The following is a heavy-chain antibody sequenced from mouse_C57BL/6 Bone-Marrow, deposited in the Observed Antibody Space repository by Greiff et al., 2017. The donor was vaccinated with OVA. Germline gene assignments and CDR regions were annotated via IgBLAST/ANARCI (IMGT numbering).Heavy chain of an antibody. Sequence: VQLQQSGPVLVKPGASVKMSCKASGYTFTDYYMNWVKQSHGKSLEWIGVINPYNGGTSYNQKFKGKATLTVDNSSSTAYMELNSLTSEDSAVYYCAYYYGSSYDYWGQGTTLTVSS. CDR1: GYTFTDYY. J-gene: IGHJ2*01. D-gene: IGHD1-1*01. CDR3: AYYYGSSYDY. V-gene: IGHV1-19*01. CDR2: INPYNGGT.